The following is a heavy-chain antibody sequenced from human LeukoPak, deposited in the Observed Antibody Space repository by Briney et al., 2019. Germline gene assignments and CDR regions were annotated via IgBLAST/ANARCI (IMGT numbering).Heavy chain of an antibody. V-gene: IGHV1-3*03. J-gene: IGHJ3*02. CDR2: INGDNGNT. Sequence: ASVKVSCKASGYTFTNYTFHWVRQAPGQRLEWMGWINGDNGNTEYSQEFQGRVTISRDTSASTAYMELSSPRSEDMAVFYCARERSGTDTFDIWGQGTMVTVSS. CDR1: GYTFTNYT. CDR3: ARERSGTDTFDI. D-gene: IGHD5-24*01.